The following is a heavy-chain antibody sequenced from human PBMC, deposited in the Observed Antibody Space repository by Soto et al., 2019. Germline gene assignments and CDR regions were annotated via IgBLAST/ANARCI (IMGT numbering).Heavy chain of an antibody. J-gene: IGHJ4*02. CDR1: GYTFISYA. Sequence: ASVKVSCKASGYTFISYARHWVRQAPGQRLEWMGWINAGNGNTKYSQKFQGRVTITRDTSASTAYMELTSLRSEDTAVYYCARELQGLYYFDYWGQGPLLTVPS. CDR2: INAGNGNT. D-gene: IGHD2-15*01. CDR3: ARELQGLYYFDY. V-gene: IGHV1-3*01.